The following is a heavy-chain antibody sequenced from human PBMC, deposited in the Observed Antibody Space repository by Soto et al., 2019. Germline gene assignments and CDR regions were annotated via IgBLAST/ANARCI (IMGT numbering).Heavy chain of an antibody. CDR3: ARDFVVGGPTINYYYGMDV. CDR2: IYSAGNT. Sequence: GGSLILSCAASGFTVSSNYMSWVRQAPGKGLEWISIIYSAGNTYYADSVKGRFTISRDNSKNTLYLQMNSLGAEDTAVYYCARDFVVGGPTINYYYGMDVWGQGTTVTVSS. J-gene: IGHJ6*02. D-gene: IGHD1-26*01. CDR1: GFTVSSNY. V-gene: IGHV3-66*01.